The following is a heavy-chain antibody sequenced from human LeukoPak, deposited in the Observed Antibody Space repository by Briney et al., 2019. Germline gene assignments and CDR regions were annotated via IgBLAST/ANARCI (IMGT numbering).Heavy chain of an antibody. J-gene: IGHJ6*03. V-gene: IGHV3-11*04. CDR2: ISSSGSTI. Sequence: PGGSLRLSYAASGFTFSDYYMSWIRQAPGKGLEWVSYISSSGSTIYYADSVKGRFTISRDNAKNSLYLQMNSLRAEDTAVYYCARELGIAAAGNTGSGLLQYYYYYMDVWGKGTTVTVSS. CDR3: ARELGIAAAGNTGSGLLQYYYYYMDV. CDR1: GFTFSDYY. D-gene: IGHD6-13*01.